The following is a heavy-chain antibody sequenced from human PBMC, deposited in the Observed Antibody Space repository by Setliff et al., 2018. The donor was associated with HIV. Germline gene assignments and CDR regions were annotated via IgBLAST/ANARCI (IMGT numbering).Heavy chain of an antibody. CDR1: GFIFNNYA. D-gene: IGHD4-17*01. CDR2: ISGSGGST. CDR3: AKDPNGDYVGAFDS. Sequence: GGSLRLSCAASGFIFNNYAMSWVRQAPGKGLEWVSVISGSGGSTYVADSVKGRFTISRDNSKNTLYLQMNNLRVEDTAVYYCAKDPNGDYVGAFDSWGPGTMVTVSS. V-gene: IGHV3-23*01. J-gene: IGHJ3*01.